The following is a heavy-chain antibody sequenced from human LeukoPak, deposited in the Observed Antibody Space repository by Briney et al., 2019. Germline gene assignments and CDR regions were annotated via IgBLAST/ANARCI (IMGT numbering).Heavy chain of an antibody. D-gene: IGHD3-16*02. J-gene: IGHJ6*03. Sequence: ASVKVSCKASGYTFTRYYMHCVRQAPGQGLEGMGIINPSGGSTSYAQKFRGRVTMTRDMSTSTVYMEMSSLRSEDTAVYYCARDREDDYGFGSYPTGYMDVWGKGTTVTVSS. CDR3: ARDREDDYGFGSYPTGYMDV. CDR2: INPSGGST. V-gene: IGHV1-46*01. CDR1: GYTFTRYY.